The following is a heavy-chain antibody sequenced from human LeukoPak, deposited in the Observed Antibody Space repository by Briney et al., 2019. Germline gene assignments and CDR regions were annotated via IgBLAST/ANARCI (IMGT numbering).Heavy chain of an antibody. CDR1: GGSISSYY. J-gene: IGHJ6*03. CDR3: ARHEYTSAWTTDRDYYYYMDV. Sequence: SETLSLTCTVSGGSISSYYWSWIRQPPGKGLEWIGYIYYSGGTNYNPSLKSRVTISVDTSKNQFSLKLSSVTAADTAVYYCARHEYTSAWTTDRDYYYYMDVWGKGTTVTISS. V-gene: IGHV4-59*08. D-gene: IGHD6-6*01. CDR2: IYYSGGT.